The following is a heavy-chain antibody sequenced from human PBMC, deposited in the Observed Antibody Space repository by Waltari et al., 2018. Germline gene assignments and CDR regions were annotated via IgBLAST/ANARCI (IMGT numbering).Heavy chain of an antibody. CDR1: EGTFSSYA. Sequence: QVQRLKSGAGVKKPGSSVRVSCKAPEGTFSSYAISWVRQAPGQGLEWMGGIIPIFGTANYAQKFQGRVTITADESTSTAYMELSSLRSEDTAVYYCATLLKAYQLERWFDPWGQGTLVTVSS. V-gene: IGHV1-69*01. CDR3: ATLLKAYQLERWFDP. D-gene: IGHD2-2*01. CDR2: IIPIFGTA. J-gene: IGHJ5*02.